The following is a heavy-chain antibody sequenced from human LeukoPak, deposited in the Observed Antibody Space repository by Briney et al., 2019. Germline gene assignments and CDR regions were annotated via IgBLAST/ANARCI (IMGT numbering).Heavy chain of an antibody. CDR2: IYWDDDK. V-gene: IGHV2-5*02. Sequence: TLSLTCTVSGGSISSISYYWGWIRQPPGKALEWLALIYWDDDKRYSPSLKSRLTITKDTSKNQVVLTMTNMDPVDTATYYCAHSLVVPAAMLWFDPWGQGTLVTVSS. J-gene: IGHJ5*02. CDR1: GGSISSISYY. CDR3: AHSLVVPAAMLWFDP. D-gene: IGHD2-2*01.